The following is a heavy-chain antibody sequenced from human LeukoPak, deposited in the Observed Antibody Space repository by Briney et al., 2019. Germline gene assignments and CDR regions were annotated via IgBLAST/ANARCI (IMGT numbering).Heavy chain of an antibody. V-gene: IGHV3-48*04. CDR1: GFTFSSYS. CDR3: AKDLARIVVVPEGRNGMDV. CDR2: ISSSSSTI. J-gene: IGHJ6*02. Sequence: GGSLRLSCAASGFTFSSYSMNWVRQAPGKGLEWVSYISSSSSTIYYADSVKGRFTISRDNAKNSLYLQMNSLRAEDTAVYYCAKDLARIVVVPEGRNGMDVWGQGTTVTVSS. D-gene: IGHD2-2*01.